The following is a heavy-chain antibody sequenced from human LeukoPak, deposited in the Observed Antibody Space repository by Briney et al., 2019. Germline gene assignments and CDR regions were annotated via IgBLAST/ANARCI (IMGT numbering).Heavy chain of an antibody. V-gene: IGHV4-34*01. Sequence: SETLSLTCAVYGGSFSGYYWSWIRQPPGKGLEWIGEINHSGSTNYNPSLKSRVTISVDTSKNQFSLKLSSVTAADTAVYYCARDGYNRKPFDYWGQGTLVTVYS. CDR1: GGSFSGYY. CDR2: INHSGST. CDR3: ARDGYNRKPFDY. J-gene: IGHJ4*02. D-gene: IGHD5-24*01.